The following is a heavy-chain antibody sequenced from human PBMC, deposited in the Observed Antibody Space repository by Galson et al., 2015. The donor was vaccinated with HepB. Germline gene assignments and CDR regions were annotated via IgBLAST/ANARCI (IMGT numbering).Heavy chain of an antibody. D-gene: IGHD4-11*01. Sequence: SLRLSCAASGFTFSSYAMNWVRQAPGKGLEWVSSISTSSDYIYYADSVKGRFTISRDNAKNSLYLQMNSLRAEDTAVYYCARDRTTVTTRYFDLWGRGTLVTVSS. CDR1: GFTFSSYA. V-gene: IGHV3-21*01. CDR3: ARDRTTVTTRYFDL. J-gene: IGHJ2*01. CDR2: ISTSSDYI.